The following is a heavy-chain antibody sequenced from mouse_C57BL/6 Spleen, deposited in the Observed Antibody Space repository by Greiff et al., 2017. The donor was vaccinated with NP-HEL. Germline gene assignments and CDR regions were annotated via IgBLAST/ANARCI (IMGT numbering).Heavy chain of an antibody. CDR1: GYTFTDYY. D-gene: IGHD1-1*01. Sequence: EVQLQQSGPELVKPGASVKISCKASGYTFTDYYMNWVKQSHGKSLEWIGDINPNNGGTSYNQKFKGKATLTVDKSSSTAYMELRSLTSGDSAVYYCAILRRYAMDYWGQGSSVTVSS. J-gene: IGHJ4*01. V-gene: IGHV1-26*01. CDR2: INPNNGGT. CDR3: AILRRYAMDY.